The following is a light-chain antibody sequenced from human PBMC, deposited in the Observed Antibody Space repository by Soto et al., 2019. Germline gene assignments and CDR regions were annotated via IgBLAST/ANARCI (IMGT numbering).Light chain of an antibody. CDR1: QSLSST. CDR3: QQRSNWPRLT. J-gene: IGKJ4*01. V-gene: IGKV3-15*01. CDR2: DAS. Sequence: EIVSTQSPTNMSVSPGERATLSCRASQSLSSTLAWYQQKPGQTPRLLINDASTRATGIPARCSGSGSGTEFTLTISSLQSEDFAVYYCQQRSNWPRLTFGGGTKVDIK.